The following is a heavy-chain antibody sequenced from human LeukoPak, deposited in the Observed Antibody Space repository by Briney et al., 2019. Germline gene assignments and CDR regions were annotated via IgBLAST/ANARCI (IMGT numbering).Heavy chain of an antibody. V-gene: IGHV3-30*03. CDR3: ARELSQIVWGGLDY. Sequence: GGSLRLSCAASGFIFSHYGMHWVRQAPGKGLEWVAVIQNDASTENFADSVKGRFTVSRDNSKNTVFLQMNSLRVEDTAVYYCARELSQIVWGGLDYGGQGTLVSVSS. CDR2: IQNDASTE. CDR1: GFIFSHYG. J-gene: IGHJ4*02. D-gene: IGHD2-21*01.